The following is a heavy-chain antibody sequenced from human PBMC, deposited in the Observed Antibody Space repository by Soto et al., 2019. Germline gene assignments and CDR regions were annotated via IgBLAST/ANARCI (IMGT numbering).Heavy chain of an antibody. CDR1: GGSISSGGYY. Sequence: QVQLQESGPGLVKPSQTLSLTCTVSGGSISSGGYYWSWIRQHPGKGLEWIGYIYYSRNTYYNPSLKRRVTISVDTSKNQFPLKLGSVTAADTAVYYWARGLTRYGFDYWGQGTLVTVSS. CDR2: IYYSRNT. CDR3: ARGLTRYGFDY. V-gene: IGHV4-31*03. J-gene: IGHJ4*02. D-gene: IGHD4-17*01.